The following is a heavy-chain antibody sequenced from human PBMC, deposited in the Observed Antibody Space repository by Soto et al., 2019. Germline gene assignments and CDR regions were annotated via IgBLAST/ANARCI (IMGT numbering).Heavy chain of an antibody. CDR3: ARTPSGYDSKGYFDQ. CDR2: IIPMFDTA. D-gene: IGHD3-22*01. V-gene: IGHV1-69*01. J-gene: IGHJ4*02. Sequence: QVQLVQSGAEVKKPGSSGRVSCKASGGTFSNYAFSWVRQAPGQGLEWMGDIIPMFDTANYPQKYQDSGTITADVYTSTAYLESSALRFDETSVHYCARTPSGYDSKGYFDQWGQGTLVTVSS. CDR1: GGTFSNYA.